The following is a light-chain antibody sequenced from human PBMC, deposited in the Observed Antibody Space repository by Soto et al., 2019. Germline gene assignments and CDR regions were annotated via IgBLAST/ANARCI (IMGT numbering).Light chain of an antibody. CDR2: HAS. V-gene: IGKV1-33*01. Sequence: IQMTQSPSSLSASVGDRVTITCQASQDINKYLNWYQQKPGKAPKLLIYHASDLETGVPSRFSGGGSGTDFTLTISCLQPEDIATYFCQQHDNVPYTFAQGTKLQIK. CDR3: QQHDNVPYT. J-gene: IGKJ2*01. CDR1: QDINKY.